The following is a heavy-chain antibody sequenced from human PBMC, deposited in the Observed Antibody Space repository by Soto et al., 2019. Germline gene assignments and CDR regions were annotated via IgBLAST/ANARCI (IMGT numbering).Heavy chain of an antibody. CDR2: IKENGSEK. Sequence: EVQLVESGGGLVQPGGSLRLSCADSGFILRNYWMSWVRQAPGMGLQGVASIKENGSEKYYVDPVKGRFTISRENAKNSLYLQMNSLRAEDTAVYYCARYRSLDPWGQGILVTVSS. CDR3: ARYRSLDP. J-gene: IGHJ5*02. V-gene: IGHV3-7*03. D-gene: IGHD3-16*02. CDR1: GFILRNYW.